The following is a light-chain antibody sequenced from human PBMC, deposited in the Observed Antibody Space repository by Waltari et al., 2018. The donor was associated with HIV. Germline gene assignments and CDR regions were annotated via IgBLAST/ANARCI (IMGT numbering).Light chain of an antibody. CDR2: INSDGSH. CDR1: SGHSHYA. Sequence: QLVLTHSPSASDSLGASVKLTCTLSSGHSHYAIAWYQLQPQKGPRYLLKINSDGSHYKGDGIPDRFSGSSSGAERYLIISSLQSDDEADYYCQTWGTGIQDVVFGGGTKLTVL. V-gene: IGLV4-69*01. J-gene: IGLJ2*01. CDR3: QTWGTGIQDVV.